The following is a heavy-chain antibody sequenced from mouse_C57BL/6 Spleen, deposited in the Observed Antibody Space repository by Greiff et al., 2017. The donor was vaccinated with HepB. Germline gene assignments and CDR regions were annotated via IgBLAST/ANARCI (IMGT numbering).Heavy chain of an antibody. CDR2: IYPGDGDT. CDR1: GYAFSSSW. J-gene: IGHJ3*01. V-gene: IGHV1-82*01. CDR3: ARSNYYDYMAWFAY. Sequence: QVQLQQSGPELVKPGASVKISCKASGYAFSSSWMNWVKQRPGTGLEWIGRIYPGDGDTNYNGKFKGKATLTADKSSSTAYMQLSSLTSEDSAVYFCARSNYYDYMAWFAYWGQGTLVTVSA. D-gene: IGHD2-4*01.